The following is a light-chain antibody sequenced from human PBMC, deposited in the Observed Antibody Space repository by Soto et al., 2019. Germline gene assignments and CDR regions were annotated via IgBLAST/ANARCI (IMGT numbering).Light chain of an antibody. CDR1: STDVGRYNL. CDR3: SSYTTINSWV. V-gene: IGLV2-14*01. Sequence: QSALTQPASLAGSPGQSITISCTGTSTDVGRYNLVSWYQQYPGKAPKLIIYEVSNRPSGVSNRFSGSKSGNTASMTVSGLQAEDEADYYFSSYTTINSWVFGGGTKVTVL. CDR2: EVS. J-gene: IGLJ3*02.